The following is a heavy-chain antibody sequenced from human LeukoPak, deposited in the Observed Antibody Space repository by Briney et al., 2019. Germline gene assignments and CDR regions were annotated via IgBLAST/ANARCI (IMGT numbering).Heavy chain of an antibody. Sequence: DPSETLSLTCTVSGGSISSSSYYWGWIRQPPGRGLEWIGSIYYSGSTYYNPSLKSRVTISVDTSKNQFALKLSSVTAADSAVYYCARHWHAFDIWGQGTMVTVSS. CDR1: GGSISSSSYY. J-gene: IGHJ3*02. CDR3: ARHWHAFDI. V-gene: IGHV4-39*01. CDR2: IYYSGST.